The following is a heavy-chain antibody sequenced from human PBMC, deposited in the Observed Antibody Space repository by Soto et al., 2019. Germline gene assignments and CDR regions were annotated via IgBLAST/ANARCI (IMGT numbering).Heavy chain of an antibody. CDR2: ISGSGGST. CDR1: GFTFSSYA. V-gene: IGHV3-23*01. CDR3: ARVWSGYPLGGMDV. Sequence: GGSLRLSCAASGFTFSSYAMSWVRQAPGKGLEWVSAISGSGGSTYYADSVKGRFTISRDNSKNTLYLQMNSLRAEDTAVYYCARVWSGYPLGGMDVWGQGTTVTVSS. D-gene: IGHD3-3*01. J-gene: IGHJ6*02.